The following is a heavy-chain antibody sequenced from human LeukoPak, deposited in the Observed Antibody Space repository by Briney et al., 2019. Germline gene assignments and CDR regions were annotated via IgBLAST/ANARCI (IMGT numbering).Heavy chain of an antibody. CDR2: IYHSGST. V-gene: IGHV4-38-2*01. CDR1: GYSISSGYY. CDR3: ARRGATIDY. D-gene: IGHD1-26*01. Sequence: PSETLSLTCAVSGYSISSGYYWGWIRQPPGKGLEWIGSIYHSGSTYYNPSLKSRVTISVDTSKSQFSLKLSSVTAADTAVYYCARRGATIDYWGQGTLVTVSS. J-gene: IGHJ4*02.